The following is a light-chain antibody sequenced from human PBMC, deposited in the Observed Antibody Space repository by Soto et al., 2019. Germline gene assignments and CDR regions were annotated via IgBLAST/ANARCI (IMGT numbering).Light chain of an antibody. V-gene: IGKV4-1*01. Sequence: DFVMTQSPDSLTVSLGERATINCKSSQSVLYSSNNKNYLAWYQQKSGQPPKLLISWASARESGVPARFSGSGSGTDFTLTISSLQAEDVAVYYCQQYYATRPSFGPGTKVNIK. J-gene: IGKJ3*01. CDR2: WAS. CDR3: QQYYATRPS. CDR1: QSVLYSSNNKNY.